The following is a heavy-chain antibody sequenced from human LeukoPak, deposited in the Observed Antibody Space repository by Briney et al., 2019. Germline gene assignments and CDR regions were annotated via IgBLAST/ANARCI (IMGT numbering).Heavy chain of an antibody. Sequence: GGSLRLSCAASGFTFSDYHMSWIRQAPGKGLEWVSYMSSSGNYTHSADSVKGRFTISRDNAKNSLYLQMNSLRAEDTAVYYCARGGCSGTSCYEIDYWGQGTLVTVSS. J-gene: IGHJ4*02. CDR3: ARGGCSGTSCYEIDY. CDR1: GFTFSDYH. V-gene: IGHV3-11*05. CDR2: MSSSGNYT. D-gene: IGHD2-15*01.